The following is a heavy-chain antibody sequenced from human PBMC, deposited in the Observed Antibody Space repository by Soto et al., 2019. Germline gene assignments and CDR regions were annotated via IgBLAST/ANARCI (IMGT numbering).Heavy chain of an antibody. J-gene: IGHJ2*01. CDR2: IWYDGSNK. CDR1: GFTFSSYG. Sequence: QVQLVESGGGVVQPGRSLRLSCAASGFTFSSYGMHWVRQAPGKGLEWVAVIWYDGSNKYYADSVKGRFTISRDNSKNTLYLQMNSLRDEDTAVYYCARGLYDFWSGSNWYFDLWGRGTLVTVSS. D-gene: IGHD3-3*01. CDR3: ARGLYDFWSGSNWYFDL. V-gene: IGHV3-33*01.